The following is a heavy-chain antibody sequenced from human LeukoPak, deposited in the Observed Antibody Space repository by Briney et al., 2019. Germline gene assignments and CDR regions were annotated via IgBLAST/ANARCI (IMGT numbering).Heavy chain of an antibody. V-gene: IGHV4-59*01. J-gene: IGHJ3*02. CDR2: IFYSERP. CDR3: ARRGGSPLGAFDI. D-gene: IGHD1-26*01. Sequence: SETLSLTCTVSGGSISSYYWSWVRQPPGKGLEWIGYIFYSERPNYNPSLKRRVTISVDTSKNQFSLKLSSVTAADTAVYYCARRGGSPLGAFDIWGQGTMVTVSS. CDR1: GGSISSYY.